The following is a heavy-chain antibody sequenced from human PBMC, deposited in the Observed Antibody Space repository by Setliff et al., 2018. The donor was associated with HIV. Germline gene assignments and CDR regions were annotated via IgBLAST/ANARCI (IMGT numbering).Heavy chain of an antibody. CDR3: ARLAASIAARRRFDY. CDR2: INYSGST. J-gene: IGHJ4*02. CDR1: GGSISSSSHY. D-gene: IGHD6-6*01. Sequence: SETLSLTCTVSGGSISSSSHYWGWIRQPPGKGLEWIGSINYSGSTYQNPSLKSRVTISVDTSKNQYSLKLSSVTAADTAVYYCARLAASIAARRRFDYWGQGTLVTVSS. V-gene: IGHV4-39*01.